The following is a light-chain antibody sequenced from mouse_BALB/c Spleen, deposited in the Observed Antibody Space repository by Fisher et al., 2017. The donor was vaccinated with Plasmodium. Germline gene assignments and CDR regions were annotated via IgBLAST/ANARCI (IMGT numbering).Light chain of an antibody. Sequence: DIVMTQTPLSLPVSLGDQVSISCRSSQSLLHSYGDTYLHWHLQRPGQSPKLLIYKVSNRFSGVPDRFTGSGSGTDFTLKISGVEAEDLGVYFCSQRTHLPLTFGAVTKLELK. CDR2: KVS. CDR1: QSLLHSYGDTY. V-gene: IGKV1-110*01. J-gene: IGKJ5*01. CDR3: SQRTHLPLT.